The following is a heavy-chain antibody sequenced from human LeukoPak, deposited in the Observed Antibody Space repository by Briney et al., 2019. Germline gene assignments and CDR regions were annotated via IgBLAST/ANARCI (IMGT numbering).Heavy chain of an antibody. CDR2: ISGSGRST. D-gene: IGHD4-17*01. CDR3: ARAGARQVLEY. Sequence: GGSLRLSCAASGFTFSSYAMNWVRQAPGKGLEWVSAISGSGRSTYYADSVKGRFTISRDNSKNTLYLQMNSLRAEDTAVYYCARAGARQVLEYWGQGTLVTVSS. V-gene: IGHV3-23*01. J-gene: IGHJ4*02. CDR1: GFTFSSYA.